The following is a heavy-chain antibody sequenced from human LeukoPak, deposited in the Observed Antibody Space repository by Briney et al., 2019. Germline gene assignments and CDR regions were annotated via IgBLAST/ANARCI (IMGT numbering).Heavy chain of an antibody. D-gene: IGHD2-15*01. CDR1: GFTLATYS. V-gene: IGHV3-21*04. J-gene: IGHJ6*03. CDR2: ISSSSAYI. Sequence: GGSLRLSCAASGFTLATYSMNWVRQAPGKGLEWVSSISSSSAYIYYADSVKGRFTISRDNAKNSLFLQMNSLRAEDTAVYYCARVLRYCSGGNCYSGGLGYMDVWGKGTTATISS. CDR3: ARVLRYCSGGNCYSGGLGYMDV.